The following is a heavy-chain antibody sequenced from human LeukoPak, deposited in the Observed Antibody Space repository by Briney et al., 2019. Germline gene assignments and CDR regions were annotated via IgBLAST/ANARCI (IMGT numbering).Heavy chain of an antibody. V-gene: IGHV3-23*01. CDR1: GFTFSSYS. CDR3: AKGIYGDYEGFDVFDI. CDR2: ISGSGGNT. D-gene: IGHD4-17*01. J-gene: IGHJ3*02. Sequence: TRGSPRPSRAASGFTFSSYSINWVRQAPGKGLEWVSAISGSGGNTYYAASVKGRFTISRDNSKNTLYLQMNSLRAEDTAVYYCAKGIYGDYEGFDVFDIWGQGTMVTVSS.